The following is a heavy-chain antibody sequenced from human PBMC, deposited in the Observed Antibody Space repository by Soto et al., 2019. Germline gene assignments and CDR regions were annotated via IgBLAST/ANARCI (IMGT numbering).Heavy chain of an antibody. CDR3: ARVHLRKLSYYGMDV. J-gene: IGHJ6*02. D-gene: IGHD3-16*01. Sequence: GWSLRLSCAASGFTFSSYWMHWVRQAPGKGLVWVSRINSDGSSTSYADSVKGRFTISRDNAKNTLYLQMNSLRAEDTAVYYCARVHLRKLSYYGMDVWGQGPTVTV. CDR1: GFTFSSYW. V-gene: IGHV3-74*01. CDR2: INSDGSST.